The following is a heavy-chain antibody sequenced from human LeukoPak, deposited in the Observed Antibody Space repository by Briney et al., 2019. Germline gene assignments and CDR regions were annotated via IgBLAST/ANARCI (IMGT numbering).Heavy chain of an antibody. V-gene: IGHV4-30-4*08. CDR3: ARDRAVAGTWDY. Sequence: SETLSLTCTVSGGSISSGDYYWSWIRQPPGKGLEWIGYIYYSGSTYYNPPLKSRVTISVDTSKNQFSLKLSSVTAADTAVYYCARDRAVAGTWDYWGQGTLVTVSS. J-gene: IGHJ4*02. CDR2: IYYSGST. CDR1: GGSISSGDYY. D-gene: IGHD6-19*01.